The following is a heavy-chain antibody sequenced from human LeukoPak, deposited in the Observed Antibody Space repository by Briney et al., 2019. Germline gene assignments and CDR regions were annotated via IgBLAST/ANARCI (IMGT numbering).Heavy chain of an antibody. CDR1: GFTFSSYA. Sequence: GGSLRLSCSASGFTFSSYAMHWVRQAPGKGLEYVSAISSNGGYTYYADSVQGRFTISRDNSKSTLCPQMNSLRAEDTAVYYCAKQLGYCSDGSCYFPYWGQGTLVTVSS. CDR2: ISSNGGYT. V-gene: IGHV3-64*04. D-gene: IGHD2-15*01. J-gene: IGHJ4*02. CDR3: AKQLGYCSDGSCYFPY.